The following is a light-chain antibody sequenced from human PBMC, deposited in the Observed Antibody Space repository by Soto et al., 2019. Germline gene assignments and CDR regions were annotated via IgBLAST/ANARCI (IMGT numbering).Light chain of an antibody. V-gene: IGKV3-20*01. Sequence: EIVLTQSPATLSLSPGERATLSCRASQSISNKLAWYQQKPGQAPRLLIYGASSRATGIPDRFSGSGSGTDFTLTISRLEPEDFAVYYCQQYGSTITFGQGTRLEI. CDR1: QSISNK. J-gene: IGKJ5*01. CDR2: GAS. CDR3: QQYGSTIT.